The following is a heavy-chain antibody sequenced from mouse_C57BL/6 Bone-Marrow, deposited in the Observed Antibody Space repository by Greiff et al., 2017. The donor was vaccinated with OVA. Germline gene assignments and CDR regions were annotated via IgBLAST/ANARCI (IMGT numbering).Heavy chain of an antibody. J-gene: IGHJ3*01. V-gene: IGHV5-16*01. Sequence: EVKVVESEGGLVQPGSSMKLSCTASGFTFSDYYMAWVRQVPEKGLEWVANINYDGSSTYYLDSLKSRFIISRDNAKNILYLQMSSLKSEDTATYYSARENGELGPVAYWGQGTLVTVSS. CDR1: GFTFSDYY. CDR2: INYDGSST. CDR3: ARENGELGPVAY.